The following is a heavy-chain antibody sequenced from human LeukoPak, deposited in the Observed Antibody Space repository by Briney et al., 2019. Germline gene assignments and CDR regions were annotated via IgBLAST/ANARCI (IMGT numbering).Heavy chain of an antibody. V-gene: IGHV1-46*01. CDR2: INPSGGST. J-gene: IGHJ6*03. CDR1: GYTFTNYD. Sequence: ASVKVSCKASGYTFTNYDINWVRQATGQGLEWMGIINPSGGSTSYAQKFQGRVTMTRDTSTSTVYMELSSLRSEDTAVCYCARRRIVVPADKGYYYYMDVWGKGTTVTVSS. D-gene: IGHD2-2*01. CDR3: ARRRIVVPADKGYYYYMDV.